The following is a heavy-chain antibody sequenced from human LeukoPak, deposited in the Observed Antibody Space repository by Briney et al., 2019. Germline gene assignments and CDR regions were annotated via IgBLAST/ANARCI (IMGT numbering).Heavy chain of an antibody. D-gene: IGHD2-2*01. CDR1: GFTFSSYG. V-gene: IGHV3-74*01. CDR3: ARGELGYCSSTSCYLTDY. CDR2: INTDGSST. Sequence: KAGGSLRLSCAASGFTFSSYGMHWVRQAPGKGLVWVSRINTDGSSTSYADSVKGRFTISRDNAKNTLYLQMNSLRAEDTAVYYCARGELGYCSSTSCYLTDYWGQGTLVTVSS. J-gene: IGHJ4*02.